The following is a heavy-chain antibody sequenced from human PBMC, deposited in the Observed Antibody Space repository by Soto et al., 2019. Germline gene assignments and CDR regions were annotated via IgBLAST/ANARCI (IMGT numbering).Heavy chain of an antibody. J-gene: IGHJ6*02. CDR2: ISSSSSYI. D-gene: IGHD3-3*01. CDR1: GFTFSSYS. Sequence: GGSLRLSCAASGFTFSSYSMNWVRQAPGKGLEWVSSISSSSSYIYYADSVKGRFTISRDNAKNSLYLQMNSLRAEDTAVYYCARDCESSDFWSGYYEDYYYYYGMDVWGQGTMVTVSS. CDR3: ARDCESSDFWSGYYEDYYYYYGMDV. V-gene: IGHV3-21*01.